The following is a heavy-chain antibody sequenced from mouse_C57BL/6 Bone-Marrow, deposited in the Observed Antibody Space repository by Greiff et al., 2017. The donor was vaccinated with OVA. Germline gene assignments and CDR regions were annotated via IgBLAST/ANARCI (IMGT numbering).Heavy chain of an antibody. V-gene: IGHV5-17*01. CDR2: ISSGSSTI. CDR3: ARHYYGTYYFDY. D-gene: IGHD1-1*01. CDR1: GFTFSDYG. J-gene: IGHJ2*01. Sequence: EVNLVESGGGLVKPGGSLKLSCAASGFTFSDYGMHWVRQAPEKGLEWVAYISSGSSTIYYADTVQGRVTISRDNAKNTLFLQMTSLGSEDTAMYYCARHYYGTYYFDYWGQGTTLTVSS.